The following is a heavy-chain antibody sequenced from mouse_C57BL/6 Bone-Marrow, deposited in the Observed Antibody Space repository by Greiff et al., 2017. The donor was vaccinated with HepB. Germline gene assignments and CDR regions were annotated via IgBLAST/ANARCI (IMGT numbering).Heavy chain of an antibody. CDR2: ISSGSSTI. Sequence: DVHLVESGGGLVKPGGSLKLPCAAPGFTFSDYGMHWVRQAPEKGLEWVAYISSGSSTIYYADTVKGRFTISRDNAKNTLFLQMTRLRSEDTAMYYCARGYCGSSDVRRNGVHHWGQGTPATVSS. J-gene: IGHJ4*01. D-gene: IGHD1-1*01. V-gene: IGHV5-17*01. CDR3: ARGYCGSSDVRRNGVHH. CDR1: GFTFSDYG.